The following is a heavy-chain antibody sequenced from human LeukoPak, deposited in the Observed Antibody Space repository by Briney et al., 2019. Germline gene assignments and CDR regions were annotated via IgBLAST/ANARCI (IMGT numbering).Heavy chain of an antibody. CDR2: ISSSGSTI. V-gene: IGHV3-11*04. CDR1: GFTFSDYY. CDR3: ASLLYYDILTGYPDY. Sequence: GGSLRLSCAASGFTFSDYYMSWIRQAPGKGLEWVSYISSSGSTIYYADSVKGRFTISRDNAKNSLYLQMNSLRAEDTAVYYCASLLYYDILTGYPDYWGQGTLVTVSS. D-gene: IGHD3-9*01. J-gene: IGHJ4*02.